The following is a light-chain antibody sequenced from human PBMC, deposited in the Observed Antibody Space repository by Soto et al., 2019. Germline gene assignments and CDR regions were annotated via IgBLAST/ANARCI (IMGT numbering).Light chain of an antibody. CDR1: SSNVGSNY. V-gene: IGLV1-47*02. CDR3: AACDDSLSGVV. J-gene: IGLJ2*01. Sequence: QSVLTQSPSASGTPGQRITISCSGSSSNVGSNYVYWYQQLPGTAPKLLIYGNTQRPSGVPDRFSASKSGTSASLAIGGLRSEDEADYYCAACDDSLSGVVFGGGTNLTVL. CDR2: GNT.